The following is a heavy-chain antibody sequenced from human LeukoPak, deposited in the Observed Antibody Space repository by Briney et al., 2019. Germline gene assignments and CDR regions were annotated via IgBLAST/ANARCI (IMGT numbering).Heavy chain of an antibody. CDR3: AREGTVTSGHYGMDV. Sequence: PSETLSLTCTVSGGSISTYYWSWLRQPPGKGLEWIGYIYYSGNTNYNPSLKSRVIISVDTSKHQFSLKLRSVTAADTAVYYCAREGTVTSGHYGMDVWGQGTPVTVSS. V-gene: IGHV4-59*01. CDR1: GGSISTYY. D-gene: IGHD4-17*01. CDR2: IYYSGNT. J-gene: IGHJ6*02.